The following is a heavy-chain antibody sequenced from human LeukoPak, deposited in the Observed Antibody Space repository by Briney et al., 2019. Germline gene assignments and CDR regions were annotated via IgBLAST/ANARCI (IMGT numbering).Heavy chain of an antibody. CDR2: ISSSSSYI. J-gene: IGHJ4*02. CDR1: GFTFSSYS. CDR3: ARNYYGSGSYYY. Sequence: GGSLRLSCAAPGFTFSSYSMNWVRQAPGKGLEWVSSISSSSSYIYYADSVKGRFTISRDNAKNSLYLQMNSLRAEDTAVYYCARNYYGSGSYYYWGQGTLVTVSS. D-gene: IGHD3-10*01. V-gene: IGHV3-21*01.